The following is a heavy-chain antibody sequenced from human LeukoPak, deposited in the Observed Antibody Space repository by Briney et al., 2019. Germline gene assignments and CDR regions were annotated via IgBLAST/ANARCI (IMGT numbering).Heavy chain of an antibody. CDR3: ASTAIVVVVAAYSLDY. V-gene: IGHV1-2*02. CDR2: INPNSGGT. J-gene: IGHJ4*02. CDR1: GYTFTSYD. D-gene: IGHD2-15*01. Sequence: ASVKVSCKASGYTFTSYDINWARQAPGQGLEWMGWINPNSGGTNYAQKFQGRVTMTRDTSISTAYMELSRLRSDDTAVYYCASTAIVVVVAAYSLDYWGQGTLVTVSS.